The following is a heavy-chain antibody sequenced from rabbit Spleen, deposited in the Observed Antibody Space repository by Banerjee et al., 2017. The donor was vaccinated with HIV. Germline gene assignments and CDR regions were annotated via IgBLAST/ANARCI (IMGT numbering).Heavy chain of an antibody. CDR2: IDPLFGIT. CDR1: GFTLSSYY. Sequence: QLEESAGGLVQPGGSLKLSCKASGFTLSSYYMNWVRQAPGKGLEWIGYIDPLFGITYYANWVNGRFSISRENAQNTVFLQMTSLTAADTATYFCARDGAGGSYFALWGPGTLVT. D-gene: IGHD8-1*01. V-gene: IGHV1S7*01. J-gene: IGHJ4*01. CDR3: ARDGAGGSYFAL.